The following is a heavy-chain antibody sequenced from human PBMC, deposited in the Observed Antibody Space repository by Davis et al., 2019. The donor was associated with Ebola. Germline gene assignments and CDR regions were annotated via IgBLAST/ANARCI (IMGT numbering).Heavy chain of an antibody. Sequence: ASVKVSCKASGYTFATYAFSWVRQAPGQGLEWMGWISAYNGHTEYLQKFQGRVTMTTDTSTSTAYMELRSLRSDDTAVYYCARDLSPKGFDYWGQGTLVTVSS. CDR2: ISAYNGHT. D-gene: IGHD3-3*02. V-gene: IGHV1-18*01. CDR1: GYTFATYA. CDR3: ARDLSPKGFDY. J-gene: IGHJ4*02.